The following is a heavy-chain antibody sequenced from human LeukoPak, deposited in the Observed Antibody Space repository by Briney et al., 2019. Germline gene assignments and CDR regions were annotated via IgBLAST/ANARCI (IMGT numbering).Heavy chain of an antibody. CDR3: AKVTPPEDIVVVPAAIRGYYCYGMDV. J-gene: IGHJ6*02. CDR1: GFTFGSYA. D-gene: IGHD2-2*02. Sequence: GGSLRLSCAASGFTFGSYAMSWVRQAPGKGLEWVSAIGGSGGSTYYANSVKGRFSISRDNSKNTLYLQMNSLRAEDTAVYYCAKVTPPEDIVVVPAAIRGYYCYGMDVWGQGTTVTVSS. V-gene: IGHV3-23*01. CDR2: IGGSGGST.